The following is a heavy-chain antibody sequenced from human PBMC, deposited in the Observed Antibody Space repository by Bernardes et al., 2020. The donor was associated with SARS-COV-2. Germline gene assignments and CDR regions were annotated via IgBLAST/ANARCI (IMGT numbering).Heavy chain of an antibody. CDR1: GASINTYY. CDR2: LYFTGTT. CDR3: ARVLRSMTAFDT. D-gene: IGHD3-9*01. V-gene: IGHV4-59*01. Sequence: SETLSLTCDVSGASINTYYWSWIRQSPGKGLEWIGYLYFTGTTKYNPSLKSRVTMSVDTSKNQFSLSLKSVTAADTAVYYCARVLRSMTAFDTWGQGTKVTVTS. J-gene: IGHJ3*02.